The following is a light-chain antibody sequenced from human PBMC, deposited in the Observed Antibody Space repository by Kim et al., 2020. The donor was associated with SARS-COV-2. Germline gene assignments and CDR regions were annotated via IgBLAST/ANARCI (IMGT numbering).Light chain of an antibody. CDR3: SSYTNSDTLV. V-gene: IGLV2-14*03. CDR1: SSDVGAYDY. Sequence: GQSVAISCTESSSDVGAYDYVSWYQQHPGKAPKLMIHDVNDRPSGVSKRFSGSKSGNTASLTISGLQAEDEADYYCSSYTNSDTLVFGGGTQLTVL. J-gene: IGLJ3*02. CDR2: DVN.